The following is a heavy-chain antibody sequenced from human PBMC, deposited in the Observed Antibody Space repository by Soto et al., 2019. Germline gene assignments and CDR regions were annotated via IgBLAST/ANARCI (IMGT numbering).Heavy chain of an antibody. CDR3: GKERRGSGWSVCNF. D-gene: IGHD6-19*01. Sequence: ESLTISCAASGFTFRDYAMNWVRQAPGKGLEWVADISGNGNSARHADSVKGRFTISRDNSQNTLYLHMNSLRVDDTAIYYCGKERRGSGWSVCNFWGQGTLVTGS. V-gene: IGHV3-23*01. CDR2: ISGNGNSA. CDR1: GFTFRDYA. J-gene: IGHJ4*02.